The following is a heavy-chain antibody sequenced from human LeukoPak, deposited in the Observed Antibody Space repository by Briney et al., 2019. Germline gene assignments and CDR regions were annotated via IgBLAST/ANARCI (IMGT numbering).Heavy chain of an antibody. CDR1: GYTFTSYY. Sequence: ASVKVSCKASGYTFTSYYMHWVRQAPGQGLEWMGTINPSGGSTGYAQKFQGRVTMTRDTSTSTVYMELSSLRSEDTAVYYCAREVPDYYDGSGYYGGGAYYFDYWGQGTLVTVSS. CDR3: AREVPDYYDGSGYYGGGAYYFDY. V-gene: IGHV1-46*01. J-gene: IGHJ4*02. D-gene: IGHD3-22*01. CDR2: INPSGGST.